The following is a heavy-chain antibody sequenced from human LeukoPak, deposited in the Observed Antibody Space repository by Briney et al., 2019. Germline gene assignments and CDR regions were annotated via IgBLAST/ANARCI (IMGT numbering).Heavy chain of an antibody. CDR3: ARGALYYDLWSSDYSGDYYYMDV. CDR1: GFTFSSYA. CDR2: IYSDDSA. D-gene: IGHD3-3*01. V-gene: IGHV3-53*01. J-gene: IGHJ6*03. Sequence: GGSLRLSCAASGFTFSSYAMTWVRQAPGKGLEWVSLIYSDDSAYYADSVTGRFTISRDNSNNTLYLQMNSLRAEDTAVYYCARGALYYDLWSSDYSGDYYYMDVWGKGTTVTVSS.